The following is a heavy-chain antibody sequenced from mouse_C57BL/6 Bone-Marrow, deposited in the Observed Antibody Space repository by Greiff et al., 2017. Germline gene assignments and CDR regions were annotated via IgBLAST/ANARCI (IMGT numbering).Heavy chain of an antibody. CDR2: IYPRSGNT. D-gene: IGHD1-1*01. J-gene: IGHJ2*01. CDR1: GYTFTSYG. V-gene: IGHV1-81*01. Sequence: VQLQQSGAELARPGASVTLSCKASGYTFTSYGISWVKQRTGQGLEWIGEIYPRSGNTYYNEKFKGKATLTADKSSSPAYMELRSLTSEDSAVYFCARLPITTVVATDYWGQGTTLTVSS. CDR3: ARLPITTVVATDY.